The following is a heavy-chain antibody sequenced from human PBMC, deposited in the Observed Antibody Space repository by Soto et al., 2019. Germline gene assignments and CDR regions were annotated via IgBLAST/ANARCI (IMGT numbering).Heavy chain of an antibody. Sequence: GGSLRLSCAASGFIFSSYSMNWVRQAPGKGLERVSSISNSGSYIYYADSVKGRFTISRDNAKNSLYLQMNSLRAEDTAVYYCLMNPSRSWGYYSYGIAVWGQGTPVSVSS. CDR1: GFIFSSYS. CDR2: ISNSGSYI. V-gene: IGHV3-21*01. CDR3: LMNPSRSWGYYSYGIAV. D-gene: IGHD6-13*01. J-gene: IGHJ6*02.